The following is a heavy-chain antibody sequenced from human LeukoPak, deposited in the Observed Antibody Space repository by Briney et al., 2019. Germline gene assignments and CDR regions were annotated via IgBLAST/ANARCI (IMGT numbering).Heavy chain of an antibody. CDR3: ARVWDSPYDY. D-gene: IGHD1-26*01. J-gene: IGHJ4*02. CDR1: GGSISSSSYY. Sequence: PSETLSLTCTVSGGSISSSSYYWGWIRQPPGKGLEWIGEINHSGSTNYNPSLKSRVTISVDTSKNQFSLKLSSVTAADTAVYYCARVWDSPYDYWGQGTLVTVSS. CDR2: INHSGST. V-gene: IGHV4-39*07.